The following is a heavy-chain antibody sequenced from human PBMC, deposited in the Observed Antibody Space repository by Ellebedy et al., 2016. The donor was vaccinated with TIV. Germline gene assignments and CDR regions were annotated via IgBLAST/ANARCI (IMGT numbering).Heavy chain of an antibody. CDR2: MNPNSGNT. V-gene: IGHV1-8*02. J-gene: IGHJ6*02. Sequence: ASVKVSCKASGYTFTSYGINWVRQATGQGLEWMGWMNPNSGNTGYAQKFQGRVTMTRNTSISTAYMELSSLRSEDTAVYYCARGSHSNYVPNQRWSYYYDGMDVWGQGTTVTVSS. CDR3: ARGSHSNYVPNQRWSYYYDGMDV. CDR1: GYTFTSYG. D-gene: IGHD4-11*01.